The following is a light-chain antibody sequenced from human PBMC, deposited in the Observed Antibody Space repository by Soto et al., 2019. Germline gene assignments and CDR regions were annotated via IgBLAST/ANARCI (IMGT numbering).Light chain of an antibody. CDR1: QGVRND. V-gene: IGKV1-6*01. J-gene: IGKJ3*01. Sequence: AIQMTQSPSSLSASVGDRVTITCRASQGVRNDLGWYQQRPGKAPRLLIYAASSSQSGVPSRFSGSGSGTDFTLTIRSLQPEDFATYYCLQLYNYPFTFGPGTRVDIK. CDR2: AAS. CDR3: LQLYNYPFT.